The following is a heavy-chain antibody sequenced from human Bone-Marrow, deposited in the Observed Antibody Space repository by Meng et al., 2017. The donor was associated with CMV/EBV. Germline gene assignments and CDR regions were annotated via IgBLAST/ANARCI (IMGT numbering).Heavy chain of an antibody. J-gene: IGHJ4*02. D-gene: IGHD2-21*02. CDR2: IPGSGGTT. V-gene: IGHV3-23*01. Sequence: SGSPFRHYALCGVLPAPGKGLEWFSGIPGSGGTTYYADSVKGRFTISRDNSKSTLYLQMRSLRAEDTAVYYCAKSETYCGGDCYSDYWGQGTLVTVSS. CDR3: AKSETYCGGDCYSDY. CDR1: GSPFRHYA.